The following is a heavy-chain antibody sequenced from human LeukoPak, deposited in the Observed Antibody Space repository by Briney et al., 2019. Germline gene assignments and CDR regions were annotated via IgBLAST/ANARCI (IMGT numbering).Heavy chain of an antibody. CDR2: FDPEDGET. J-gene: IGHJ4*02. CDR3: ATWGSGWYAVDY. Sequence: ASVKVSCKVSGYTLTELSMHWVRQAPGKGLEWMGGFDPEDGETIYAQKFQGRVTMTEDTSTDTAYMELSSLRSEDTAVYYCATWGSGWYAVDYWGQGTLVTVS. D-gene: IGHD6-19*01. CDR1: GYTLTELS. V-gene: IGHV1-24*01.